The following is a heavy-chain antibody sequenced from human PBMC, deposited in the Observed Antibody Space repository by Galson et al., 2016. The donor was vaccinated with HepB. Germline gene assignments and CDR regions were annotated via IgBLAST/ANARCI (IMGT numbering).Heavy chain of an antibody. Sequence: SLRLSCAASGFVFSNFGLSWVRQAPGKGLEWVASISTRRTTYYSDSVQGRFTISRDNSNNTLYLQMNGLIAEHTAVYYCAKERLVRRIFDHGGQGTLLTVSS. D-gene: IGHD1-1*01. CDR1: GFVFSNFG. CDR2: ISTRRTT. J-gene: IGHJ4*02. CDR3: AKERLVRRIFDH. V-gene: IGHV3-23*01.